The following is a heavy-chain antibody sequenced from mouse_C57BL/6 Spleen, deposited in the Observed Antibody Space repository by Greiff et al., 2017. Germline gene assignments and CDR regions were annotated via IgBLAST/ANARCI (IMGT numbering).Heavy chain of an antibody. D-gene: IGHD1-1*01. J-gene: IGHJ3*01. CDR2: INPNNGGT. CDR1: GYTFTDYY. Sequence: EVQLQQSGPELVKPGASVKISCKASGYTFTDYYMNWVKQSHGKSLEWIGDINPNNGGTSYNQKFKGKATLTVDKSSSTAYMELRSLTSEDSAVYYCARNYCNGSSPFAYWGKGTLVTVSA. V-gene: IGHV1-26*01. CDR3: ARNYCNGSSPFAY.